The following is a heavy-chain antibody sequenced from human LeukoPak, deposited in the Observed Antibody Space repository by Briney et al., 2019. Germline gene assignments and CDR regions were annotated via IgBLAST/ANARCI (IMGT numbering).Heavy chain of an antibody. D-gene: IGHD5/OR15-5a*01. CDR1: GGTFSSYA. V-gene: IGHV1-69*05. CDR2: IIPIFGTA. Sequence: SVKVSCKASGGTFSSYAISWVRQAPGQGLEWMGRIIPIFGTANYAQKFQGRVTITTDESTSTAYMELSSLRSEDTAVYYCARDPSTRGWFDPWGQGTLVTVSS. J-gene: IGHJ5*02. CDR3: ARDPSTRGWFDP.